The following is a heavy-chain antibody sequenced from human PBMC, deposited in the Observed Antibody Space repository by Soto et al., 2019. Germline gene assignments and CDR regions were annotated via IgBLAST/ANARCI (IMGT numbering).Heavy chain of an antibody. J-gene: IGHJ6*02. CDR1: GFTFGSYA. Sequence: GGSLRLSCAASGFTFGSYAMSWVRQAPGKGLEWVSAISGAGGNTYYADSVKGRFTISRDNSQKTLYLQMHNLRAEDTAVYYCAKGVAYCGGDCFSGYYYPMDVWGQGTTVTVSS. V-gene: IGHV3-23*01. CDR3: AKGVAYCGGDCFSGYYYPMDV. CDR2: ISGAGGNT. D-gene: IGHD2-21*02.